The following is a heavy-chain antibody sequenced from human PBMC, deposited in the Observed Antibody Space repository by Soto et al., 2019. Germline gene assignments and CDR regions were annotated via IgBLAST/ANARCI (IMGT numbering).Heavy chain of an antibody. V-gene: IGHV3-7*01. D-gene: IGHD1-1*01. CDR3: ARTGTTHY. J-gene: IGHJ4*02. CDR1: GFTFSDYW. CDR2: IKEDGSQK. Sequence: EVQLVESGGGLVQPGGSLRVSCAASGFTFSDYWMSWARQTPGKGLEWVANIKEDGSQKYYADSVKGRFTISRDNANNLLYLEMKYLSAEDTALYYCARTGTTHYWGQGTLVTVSS.